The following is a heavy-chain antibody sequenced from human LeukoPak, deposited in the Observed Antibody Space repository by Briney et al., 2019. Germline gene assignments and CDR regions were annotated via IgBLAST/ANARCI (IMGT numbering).Heavy chain of an antibody. CDR3: ARGYGDSLISYNWFDP. Sequence: ASVKVSCKASGYTFTSYDINWVRQATGQGLEWMGWMNPNSGNTGYAQKFQGRVTITRNTSISTAYMELSSLRSEDTAVYYCARGYGDSLISYNWFDPWGQGTLVTVSS. J-gene: IGHJ5*02. V-gene: IGHV1-8*03. CDR2: MNPNSGNT. D-gene: IGHD4-17*01. CDR1: GYTFTSYD.